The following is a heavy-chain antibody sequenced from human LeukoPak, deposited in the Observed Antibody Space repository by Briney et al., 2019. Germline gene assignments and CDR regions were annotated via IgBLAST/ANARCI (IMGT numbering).Heavy chain of an antibody. CDR3: AKLLAGSDS. CDR1: GFTFSSYE. Sequence: GGSLRLSCAASGFTFSSYEMNWIRQAPGKGLEWISYISNSGSTKYYADSVKGRFTISRDNAKNSLYLQMNSLTVEDTAVYYCAKLLAGSDSWGQGTLVTVSS. D-gene: IGHD6-19*01. CDR2: ISNSGSTK. V-gene: IGHV3-48*03. J-gene: IGHJ4*02.